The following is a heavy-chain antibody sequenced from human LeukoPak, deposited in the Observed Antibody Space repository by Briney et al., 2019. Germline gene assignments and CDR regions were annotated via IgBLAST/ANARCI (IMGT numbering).Heavy chain of an antibody. D-gene: IGHD2-2*01. J-gene: IGHJ4*02. CDR3: TRDHCSSTSCYS. V-gene: IGHV3-53*01. CDR2: IYSGGDT. Sequence: GGSLRLSCAASGFTVSSNYMSWVRQAPGKGLKWVSVIYSGGDTYYADSVKGRFTISRDNSKNILYLQMNSLRAEDTAVYYCTRDHCSSTSCYSWGQGTLVTVSS. CDR1: GFTVSSNY.